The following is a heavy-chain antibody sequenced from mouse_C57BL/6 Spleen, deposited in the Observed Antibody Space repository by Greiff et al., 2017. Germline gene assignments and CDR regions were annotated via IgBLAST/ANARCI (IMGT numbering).Heavy chain of an antibody. J-gene: IGHJ1*03. CDR3: ARCDTTVVDFDV. CDR2: IYPRDGST. D-gene: IGHD1-1*01. CDR1: GYTFTDHT. V-gene: IGHV1-78*01. Sequence: QFQLQQSDAELVKPGASVKISCKVSGYTFTDHTLHWMKQRPDQGLEWIGYIYPRDGSTTYNEKFKGKSTLTADKSSSTAYMQLNSLTSEDSAVYFCARCDTTVVDFDVWGTGTTVTVSS.